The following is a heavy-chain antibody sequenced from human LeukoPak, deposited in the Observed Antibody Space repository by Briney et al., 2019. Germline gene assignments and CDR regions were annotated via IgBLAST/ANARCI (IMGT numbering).Heavy chain of an antibody. CDR3: ARDSNIAAAAHWFDP. V-gene: IGHV4-59*01. CDR1: GGSFSGYY. D-gene: IGHD6-13*01. Sequence: PSETLSLTCAVYGGSFSGYYWSWIRQPPGKGLEWIGYIYYSGSTNYNPSLKSRVTISVDMSKNQFSLKLSSVTAADTAVYYCARDSNIAAAAHWFDPWGQGTLVTVSS. CDR2: IYYSGST. J-gene: IGHJ5*02.